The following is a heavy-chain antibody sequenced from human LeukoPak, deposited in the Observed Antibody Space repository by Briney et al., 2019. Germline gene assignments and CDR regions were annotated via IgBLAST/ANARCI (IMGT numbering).Heavy chain of an antibody. V-gene: IGHV3-74*01. CDR2: IASDGSST. CDR1: GFTFSSYW. Sequence: GGSLRLSCAASGFTFSSYWMNWVRQAPGKGLVWVSCIASDGSSTTYADSVKGRFSISRDNAKNTLYLQMNSLRVEDTAVYYCARGRPHGNDYWGQGTLVTVSS. D-gene: IGHD5-24*01. J-gene: IGHJ4*02. CDR3: ARGRPHGNDY.